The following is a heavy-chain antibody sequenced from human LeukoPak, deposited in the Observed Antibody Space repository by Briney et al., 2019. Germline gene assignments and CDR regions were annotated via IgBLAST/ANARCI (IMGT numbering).Heavy chain of an antibody. CDR3: ARDRGGSGWGSAY. D-gene: IGHD6-19*01. V-gene: IGHV1-69*04. CDR2: IIPILGIA. CDR1: GGTFSSYA. J-gene: IGHJ4*02. Sequence: ASVKVSCKASGGTFSSYAISWVRQAPGQGLEWMGRIIPILGIANYAQKFQGRVTITADKSTSTAYMELSSLRSEDTAVYSCARDRGGSGWGSAYWGQGTLVTVSS.